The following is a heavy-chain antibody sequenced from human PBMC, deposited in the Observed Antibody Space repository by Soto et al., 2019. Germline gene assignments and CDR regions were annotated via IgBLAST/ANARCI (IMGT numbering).Heavy chain of an antibody. D-gene: IGHD1-26*01. CDR2: MQPSSGRT. J-gene: IGHJ4*02. V-gene: IGHV1-8*01. CDR3: ARGVTAGVDY. CDR1: GYSFTGLE. Sequence: QVQLVQSGAEVREPGASVKVSCKASGYSFTGLEINWVRQTTGQGLEWMGWMQPSSGRTGYAQKFQGRVTMTRDTSINTAYMELSSLTSDDTAFYYCARGVTAGVDYWGQGTLVTVSS.